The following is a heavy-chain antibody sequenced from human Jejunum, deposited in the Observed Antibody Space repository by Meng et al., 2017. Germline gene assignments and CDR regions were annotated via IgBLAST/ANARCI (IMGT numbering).Heavy chain of an antibody. CDR1: GGSINSDGFT. V-gene: IGHV4-30-2*01. D-gene: IGHD2-2*03. CDR2: IYHTGSP. Sequence: QLQLQQSGSGLGKPSQTLSLTRAVSGGSINSDGFTWSWIRQPPGKGLEWIGYIYHTGSPYYNPSLKSRLTISVDKSVNQFSLKLSSVTAADTAVYYCARMDSAVHYFDYWGQGTLVTVSS. J-gene: IGHJ4*02. CDR3: ARMDSAVHYFDY.